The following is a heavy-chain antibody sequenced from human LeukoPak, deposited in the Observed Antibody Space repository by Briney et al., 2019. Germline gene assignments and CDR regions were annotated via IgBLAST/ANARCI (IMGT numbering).Heavy chain of an antibody. CDR2: ISGSGGST. J-gene: IGHJ4*02. CDR1: GFSFSSYA. Sequence: GGSLRLSCAASGFSFSSYAMSWVRQAPGRGLEWASGISGSGGSTYYADSVKGRFTISRDNSKNTLYLQMNSLRAEDTAIYYCAKGVVSATPIPGDYWGQGTLVTVSS. V-gene: IGHV3-23*01. CDR3: AKGVVSATPIPGDY. D-gene: IGHD2-2*01.